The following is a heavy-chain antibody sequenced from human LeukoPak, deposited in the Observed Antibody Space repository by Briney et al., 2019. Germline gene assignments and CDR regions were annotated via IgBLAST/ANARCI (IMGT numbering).Heavy chain of an antibody. V-gene: IGHV4-30-2*02. CDR1: GGSISSGGYS. Sequence: PSETLSLTCAVSGGSISSGGYSWSWIRQPPGKGLEWIGYIYHSGSTYYNPSLKSRVTISVDTSKNQFSLKLSSVTAADTAVYYCASSYSSRANWFDPWGQGTLVTVSS. D-gene: IGHD6-19*01. CDR2: IYHSGST. J-gene: IGHJ5*02. CDR3: ASSYSSRANWFDP.